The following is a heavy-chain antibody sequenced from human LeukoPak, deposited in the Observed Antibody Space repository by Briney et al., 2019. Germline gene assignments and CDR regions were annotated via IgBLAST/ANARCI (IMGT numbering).Heavy chain of an antibody. D-gene: IGHD4/OR15-4a*01. CDR3: ARAKNYYYMDV. J-gene: IGHJ6*03. Sequence: GGSLRLSCAASGFTFSGSAMHWVRQASGKGLEWVGRIRSKANSYATAYAASVKGRFTISRDDSKNTAYPQMNSLKTEDTAVYYCARAKNYYYMDVWGKGTTVTISS. CDR2: IRSKANSYAT. CDR1: GFTFSGSA. V-gene: IGHV3-73*01.